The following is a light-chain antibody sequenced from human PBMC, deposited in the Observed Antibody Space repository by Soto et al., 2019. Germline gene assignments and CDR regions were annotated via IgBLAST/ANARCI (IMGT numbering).Light chain of an antibody. CDR1: QSISPW. V-gene: IGKV1-5*03. J-gene: IGKJ1*01. CDR2: KAS. CDR3: QQYSTYAT. Sequence: DIQMTQSPSTLPASVGDRVTITCRASQSISPWWAWYQQKPGKAPKLLLYKASSLESGVPSRFSGSGSGREFTLTISSLQPDDFATYYCQQYSTYATFGQGTKVEIK.